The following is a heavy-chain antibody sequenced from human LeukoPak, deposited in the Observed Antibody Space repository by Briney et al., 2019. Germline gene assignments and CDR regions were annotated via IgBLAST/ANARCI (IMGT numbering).Heavy chain of an antibody. Sequence: PGRSLRLSCAASGFTFDDYAMHWVRQAPGKGLEWVSGISWNSGSIGYADSVKGRFIISRDNAKNSLYLQMNSLRAEDTALYYCAKESQYSSSFDYWGQGTLVTVSS. V-gene: IGHV3-9*01. J-gene: IGHJ4*02. D-gene: IGHD6-13*01. CDR3: AKESQYSSSFDY. CDR1: GFTFDDYA. CDR2: ISWNSGSI.